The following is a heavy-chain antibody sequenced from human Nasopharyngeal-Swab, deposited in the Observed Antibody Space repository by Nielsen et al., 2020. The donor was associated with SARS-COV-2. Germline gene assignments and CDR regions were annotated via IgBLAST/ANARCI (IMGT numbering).Heavy chain of an antibody. V-gene: IGHV4-4*02. CDR1: GASVSDNNW. CDR3: SRPYYYFMDV. Sequence: SETLSLTCTVSGASVSDNNWWGWVRQPPGKGLEWIGAIYHTGGTNYNPSLMSRVTLSVDKSKNHFSLSLSSVTAADTAVYYCSRPYYYFMDVWGKGTTVTVSS. J-gene: IGHJ6*03. CDR2: IYHTGGT.